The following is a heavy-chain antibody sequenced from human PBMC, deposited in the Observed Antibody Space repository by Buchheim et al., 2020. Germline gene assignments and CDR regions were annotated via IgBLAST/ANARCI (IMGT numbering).Heavy chain of an antibody. J-gene: IGHJ4*02. D-gene: IGHD3-16*02. V-gene: IGHV3-15*01. Sequence: EVQLVESGGDLVKPGGSLRLSCAASGFTFNNAWMSWVRQAPGKGLEWIGRIKSIPDGGTRDYAAPVNGRFTISRDDSKNTLYLQMNSLKTEDTAVYYCTTSLSSYDYVWGSYRFPSLLIDYWGQGTL. CDR1: GFTFNNAW. CDR2: IKSIPDGGTR. CDR3: TTSLSSYDYVWGSYRFPSLLIDY.